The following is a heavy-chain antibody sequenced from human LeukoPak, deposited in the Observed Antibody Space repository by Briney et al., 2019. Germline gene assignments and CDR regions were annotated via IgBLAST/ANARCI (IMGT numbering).Heavy chain of an antibody. CDR1: GYTFTSYA. CDR2: INAGNGNT. D-gene: IGHD6-19*01. V-gene: IGHV1-3*01. Sequence: GASVKVSCKASGYTFTSYAMHWVRQAPGQRLEWMGWINAGNGNTKYSQKFQGRVTITRDTSAGTAYMELSSLRSEDTAVYYCARDQSSGWPNFDYWGQGTLVTVSS. J-gene: IGHJ4*02. CDR3: ARDQSSGWPNFDY.